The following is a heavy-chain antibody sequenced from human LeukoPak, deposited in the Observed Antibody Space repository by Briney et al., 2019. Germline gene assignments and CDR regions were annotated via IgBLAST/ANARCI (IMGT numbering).Heavy chain of an antibody. CDR2: FDTGFGT. V-gene: IGHV3-23*01. D-gene: IGHD6-19*01. CDR1: GFTFSTAS. Sequence: GGSLRLSCAASGFTFSTASLYWVRQAPGRGLEWVSAFDTGFGTYYPDSLKGRFTISRDNSKNTLFLQMNSLRAEDTAVYYCARSSGWWTLDYWGQGTLVTVSS. CDR3: ARSSGWWTLDY. J-gene: IGHJ4*02.